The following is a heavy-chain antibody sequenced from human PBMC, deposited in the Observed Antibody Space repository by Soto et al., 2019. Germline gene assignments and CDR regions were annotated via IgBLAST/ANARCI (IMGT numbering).Heavy chain of an antibody. D-gene: IGHD6-19*01. CDR2: INSDGSST. Sequence: GGSLRLSCAASGCTFSSYWMHWVRQAPGKGLVWVSLINSDGSSTSYADSVKGRFTISRDNTKNTLYLQMNSLRADDTALYYCARHGYSSGYYFFDFWGQGTLVTVSS. CDR3: ARHGYSSGYYFFDF. CDR1: GCTFSSYW. V-gene: IGHV3-74*01. J-gene: IGHJ4*02.